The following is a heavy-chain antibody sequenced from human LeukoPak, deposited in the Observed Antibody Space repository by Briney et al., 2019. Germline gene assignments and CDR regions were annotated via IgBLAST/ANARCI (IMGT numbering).Heavy chain of an antibody. CDR3: ARASRDGYNQNFDH. J-gene: IGHJ4*02. V-gene: IGHV5-51*01. D-gene: IGHD5-24*01. CDR2: IYPGGSET. Sequence: GESLQISCQGLGSDFSTYWKAWVRQRPGKGLEWMGIIYPGGSETRYDPSFQGQVTISADRSTSTAYLQWSSLRASDTAMYYCARASRDGYNQNFDHWGQGTLVTVSS. CDR1: GSDFSTYW.